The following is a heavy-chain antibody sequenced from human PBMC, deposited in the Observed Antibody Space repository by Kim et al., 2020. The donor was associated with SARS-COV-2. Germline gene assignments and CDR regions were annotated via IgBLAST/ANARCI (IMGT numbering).Heavy chain of an antibody. D-gene: IGHD1-20*01. J-gene: IGHJ3*02. CDR1: GFNFNGHA. Sequence: GGSLRLSCAASGFNFNGHAMNWVRQAPGKGPEWISFISYNSDRIIYADSVTGRFTISRDNAKNSLYLTMNSLRDEDTALYYCARGINYAFDIWGQGTKVTVSS. CDR3: ARGINYAFDI. CDR2: ISYNSDRI. V-gene: IGHV3-48*02.